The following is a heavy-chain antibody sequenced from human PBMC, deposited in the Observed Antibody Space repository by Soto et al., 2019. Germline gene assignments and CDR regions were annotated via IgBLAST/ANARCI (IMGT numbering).Heavy chain of an antibody. CDR2: IKEDGSLK. Sequence: GGSLRLSCAASGFTFRSYWMTWVRQIPGKGLEWVANIKEDGSLKYYVDSVEGRFTISRDNAGSSLYLQMSSLRAEDTAVYYCARDRYNWNYETRLALDYWGQGTLVTVSS. CDR1: GFTFRSYW. J-gene: IGHJ4*02. CDR3: ARDRYNWNYETRLALDY. D-gene: IGHD1-7*01. V-gene: IGHV3-7*01.